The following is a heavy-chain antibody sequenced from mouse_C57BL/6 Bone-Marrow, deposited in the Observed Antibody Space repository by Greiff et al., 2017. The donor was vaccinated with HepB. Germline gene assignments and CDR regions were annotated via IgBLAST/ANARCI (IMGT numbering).Heavy chain of an antibody. CDR2: ISTGGDYI. Sequence: EVQRVESGEGLVKPGGSLKLSCAASGFTFSSYAMSWVRQTPEKRLEWVAYISTGGDYIYYAETVKGRFTISRDNARNTPYLQMSSLKSEDTAMYYCTRDGSNCFAYWGQGTLLTVS. CDR1: GFTFSSYA. CDR3: TRDGSNCFAY. J-gene: IGHJ3*01. D-gene: IGHD1-1*01. V-gene: IGHV5-9-1*02.